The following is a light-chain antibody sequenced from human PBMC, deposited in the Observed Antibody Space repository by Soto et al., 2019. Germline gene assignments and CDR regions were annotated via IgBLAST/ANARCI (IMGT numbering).Light chain of an antibody. CDR1: SSEGGGYNY. V-gene: IGLV2-14*01. CDR3: SSYTSSSTLYV. J-gene: IGLJ1*01. Sequence: QSVLTQPASVSWSPGKSITISCTGTSSEGGGYNYVSWYQQHPGKAPKLMIYDVSNRPSGVSNRFSGSKSGNTASLTISGLQAEDEADYYCSSYTSSSTLYVFGTGTKVTVL. CDR2: DVS.